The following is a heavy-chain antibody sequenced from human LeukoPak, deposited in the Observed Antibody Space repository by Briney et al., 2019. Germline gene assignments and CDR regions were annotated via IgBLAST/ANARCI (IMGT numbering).Heavy chain of an antibody. V-gene: IGHV3-23*01. CDR2: ISGSGGST. D-gene: IGHD6-13*01. CDR3: AKYGHVSWCEGYAYMDA. Sequence: PGGSLRLSCAASGFTFSSYAMSWVRQAPGKGLEWVSPISGSGGSTYYTDSVKGRFTISRDNSKNTLYLQMNSLRADDTAVYYCAKYGHVSWCEGYAYMDAWGKGTTVTVSS. CDR1: GFTFSSYA. J-gene: IGHJ6*03.